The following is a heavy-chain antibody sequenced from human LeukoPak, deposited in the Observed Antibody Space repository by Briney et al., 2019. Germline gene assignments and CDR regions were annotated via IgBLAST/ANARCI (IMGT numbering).Heavy chain of an antibody. J-gene: IGHJ6*02. V-gene: IGHV3-23*01. Sequence: GGSLTLSCAASGFTYSSYAMSWVRRAPGKGLEWLSAISGSGGSTYYADSVKGRFTISRDNSKNTLYLQMNSLRAEDTAVYYCAKDQSGTAYYYYYGMDVWGQGTTVTVSS. CDR1: GFTYSSYA. CDR2: ISGSGGST. D-gene: IGHD1-14*01. CDR3: AKDQSGTAYYYYYGMDV.